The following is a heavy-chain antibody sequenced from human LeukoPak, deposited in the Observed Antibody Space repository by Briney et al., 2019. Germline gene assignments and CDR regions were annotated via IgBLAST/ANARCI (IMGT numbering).Heavy chain of an antibody. J-gene: IGHJ3*02. CDR2: IYYSGST. V-gene: IGHV4-59*08. CDR3: GSNYYDSSGLGAFDI. CDR1: GGSISSYY. Sequence: SETLSLTCTVSGGSISSYYWSWIRQPPGKGLEWLGYIYYSGSTNYNPSLKSRVTISVDTSKNQFSLKLSSVTAADTAVYYCGSNYYDSSGLGAFDIWGQGTMVTASS. D-gene: IGHD3-22*01.